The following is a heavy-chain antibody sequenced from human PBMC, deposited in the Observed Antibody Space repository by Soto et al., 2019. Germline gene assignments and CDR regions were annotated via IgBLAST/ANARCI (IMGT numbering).Heavy chain of an antibody. Sequence: EVQLVESGGDLVQPGGSLRLSCTASGFTFNSYDMNWVRQAPGKGLEWISYISSSGTIYYADSVKGRFTISRDNAKNSLYLQMNSLRDDDTAVYYCARGGYDYLNFAYWGQGTLVTVCS. V-gene: IGHV3-48*02. CDR1: GFTFNSYD. CDR2: ISSSGTI. CDR3: ARGGYDYLNFAY. J-gene: IGHJ4*02. D-gene: IGHD5-12*01.